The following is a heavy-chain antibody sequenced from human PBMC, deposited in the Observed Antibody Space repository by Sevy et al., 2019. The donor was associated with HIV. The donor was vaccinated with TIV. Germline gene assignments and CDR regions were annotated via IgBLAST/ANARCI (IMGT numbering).Heavy chain of an antibody. CDR2: IGSRRSEI. D-gene: IGHD6-13*01. J-gene: IGHJ6*02. V-gene: IGHV3-11*05. CDR3: AGDFMPVASAGTGALGV. Sequence: GGSLRLSCVASGFIFRDRYMSWIRQAPGKGLEWVSFIGSRRSEINYAESVKGRFTVSRDNAKNSLYLQMNSLRAEDTAVYYCAGDFMPVASAGTGALGVWGQGTAVTVSS. CDR1: GFIFRDRY.